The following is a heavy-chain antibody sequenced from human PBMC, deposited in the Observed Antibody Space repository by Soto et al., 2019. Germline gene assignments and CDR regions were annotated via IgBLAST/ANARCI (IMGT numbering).Heavy chain of an antibody. Sequence: QVQLVQSGAEVKKPGSSVTVSCKASGGTFRSYSISWVRQAPGQGLEWMGGIIPIFDITNYAQKFQGRVTITADESTSTAYMELSSLGSDDMAVYYCARPDEGGYSSNHHYYYALDVWGQGTTVTV. CDR1: GGTFRSYS. V-gene: IGHV1-69*01. CDR3: ARPDEGGYSSNHHYYYALDV. D-gene: IGHD3-22*01. J-gene: IGHJ6*02. CDR2: IIPIFDIT.